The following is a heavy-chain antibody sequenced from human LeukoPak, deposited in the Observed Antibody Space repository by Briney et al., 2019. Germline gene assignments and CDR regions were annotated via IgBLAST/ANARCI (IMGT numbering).Heavy chain of an antibody. J-gene: IGHJ6*02. Sequence: GGSLRLSCAASGFTFSVYSMNWVRQAPGKWLEWISYISDSGATEYADSVKGRFTISRDNVMNSLYLQMNSLSDEDTGIYYCARDFWSDGGVRGQGTTVTVSS. CDR2: ISDSGAT. CDR3: ARDFWSDGGV. D-gene: IGHD3-3*01. V-gene: IGHV3-48*02. CDR1: GFTFSVYS.